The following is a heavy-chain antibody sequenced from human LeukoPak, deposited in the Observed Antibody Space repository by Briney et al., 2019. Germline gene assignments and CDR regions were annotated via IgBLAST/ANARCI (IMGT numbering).Heavy chain of an antibody. Sequence: GGSLRLSCAASGFTFGPYTMNWVRQAPGKGLEWVSYISSSSDTIYYADSVKGRFTISRDNAKNSLYLQMNSLRAEDTAVYYCARGDYYDSSGYYPFDYWGQGTLVTVSS. V-gene: IGHV3-48*04. CDR3: ARGDYYDSSGYYPFDY. CDR1: GFTFGPYT. D-gene: IGHD3-22*01. J-gene: IGHJ4*02. CDR2: ISSSSDTI.